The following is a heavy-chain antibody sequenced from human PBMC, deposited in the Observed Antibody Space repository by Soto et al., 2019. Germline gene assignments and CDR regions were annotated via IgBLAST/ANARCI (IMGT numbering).Heavy chain of an antibody. CDR2: ISGSGGST. D-gene: IGHD2-8*02. Sequence: GGSLRLSCAASGFTFSSYAMSWVRQAPGKGLEWVSAISGSGGSTYYADSVKGRFTISRDNSKNTLYLQMNSLRAEDTAVYYCAKDLNSAVWSEAFQHWGQGTLVTVSS. CDR3: AKDLNSAVWSEAFQH. J-gene: IGHJ1*01. CDR1: GFTFSSYA. V-gene: IGHV3-23*01.